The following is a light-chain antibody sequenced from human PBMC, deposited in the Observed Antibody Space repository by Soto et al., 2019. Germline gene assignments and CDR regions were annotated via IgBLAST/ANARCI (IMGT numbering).Light chain of an antibody. Sequence: EIVMTQSPATLSVSPGERVTLSCRASQSISNNLAWYQQKPGQAPRLLIYGASTRATGIPARFSGSGSGTEFTLTISSLQSEDFAVYSCQHYNDRPLTFGGGTKVEIK. J-gene: IGKJ4*01. CDR1: QSISNN. CDR2: GAS. V-gene: IGKV3-15*01. CDR3: QHYNDRPLT.